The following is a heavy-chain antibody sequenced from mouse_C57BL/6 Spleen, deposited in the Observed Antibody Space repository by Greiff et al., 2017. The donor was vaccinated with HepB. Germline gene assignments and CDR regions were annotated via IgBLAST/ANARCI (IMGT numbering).Heavy chain of an antibody. CDR3: AREEGYDYDGYFDV. J-gene: IGHJ1*03. Sequence: QVQLKESGAELVRPGASVKMSCKASGYTFTSYNMHWVKQTPRQGLEWIGAIYPGNGDTSYNQKFKGKATLTVDKSSSTAYMQLSSLTSEDSAVYFCAREEGYDYDGYFDVWGTGTTVTVSS. CDR1: GYTFTSYN. CDR2: IYPGNGDT. D-gene: IGHD2-4*01. V-gene: IGHV1-12*01.